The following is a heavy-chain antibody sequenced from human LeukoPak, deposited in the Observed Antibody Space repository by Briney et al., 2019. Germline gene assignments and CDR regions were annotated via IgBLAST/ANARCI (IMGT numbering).Heavy chain of an antibody. J-gene: IGHJ5*02. CDR1: GGSISSYY. CDR2: ISYSGST. Sequence: PSETLSLTCTVSGGSISSYYWSWIRQPPGKGLEWIGYISYSGSTNYNPSLKSRVTISVDTSKNQFSLKLSSVTAADTAVYYCARQPNWFDPWGQGNLVTVSS. V-gene: IGHV4-59*08. CDR3: ARQPNWFDP.